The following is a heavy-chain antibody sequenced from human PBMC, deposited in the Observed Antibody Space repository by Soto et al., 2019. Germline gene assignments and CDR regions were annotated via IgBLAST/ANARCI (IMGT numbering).Heavy chain of an antibody. Sequence: PGGALRLSCEASGFTFSSYAMSWVRQAPGKGLEWVSAISGSGGSTYYADSVKGRFTISRDNSKNTLYLQMNSLRAEDTAVYYCAKQGLLWFGELFRNPVDYWGQGTLVTVSS. CDR2: ISGSGGST. J-gene: IGHJ4*02. CDR1: GFTFSSYA. CDR3: AKQGLLWFGELFRNPVDY. V-gene: IGHV3-23*01. D-gene: IGHD3-10*01.